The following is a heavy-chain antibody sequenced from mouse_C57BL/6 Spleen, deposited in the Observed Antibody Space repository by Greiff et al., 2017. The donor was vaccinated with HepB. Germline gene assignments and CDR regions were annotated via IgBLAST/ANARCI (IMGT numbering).Heavy chain of an antibody. Sequence: QVQLKESGPELVKPGASVKISCKASGYAFSSSWMNWVKQRPGKGLEWIGRIYPGDGDTNYNGKFKGKATLTADKSSSTAYMQLSSLTSEDSAVYFCGNWDWYFDVWGTGTTVTVSS. D-gene: IGHD4-1*01. J-gene: IGHJ1*03. V-gene: IGHV1-82*01. CDR1: GYAFSSSW. CDR2: IYPGDGDT. CDR3: GNWDWYFDV.